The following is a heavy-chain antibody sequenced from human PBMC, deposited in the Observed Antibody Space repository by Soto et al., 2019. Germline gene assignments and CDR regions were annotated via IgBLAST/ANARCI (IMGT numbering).Heavy chain of an antibody. CDR1: GGTFSSYA. V-gene: IGHV1-69*01. J-gene: IGHJ5*02. Sequence: QVQLVQSGAEVKKPGSSVKVSCKASGGTFSSYAISWVRQAPGQGLEWMGGIIPIFGTANYAQKFQGRVTITADESTSTAYMELSSLRSEDTAVYYCARRKGYRDGYNYEVDPSGYNWFDPWGQGTLVTVSS. D-gene: IGHD5-12*01. CDR2: IIPIFGTA. CDR3: ARRKGYRDGYNYEVDPSGYNWFDP.